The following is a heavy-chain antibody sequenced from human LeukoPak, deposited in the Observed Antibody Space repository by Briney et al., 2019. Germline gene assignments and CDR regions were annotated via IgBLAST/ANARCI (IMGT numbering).Heavy chain of an antibody. CDR3: ARGLMYYYDSSGMGLGY. Sequence: ASVKVSCKASGYTFTGYYMHWVRQAPGRGLEWMGRINPNSGGTNYAQKFQGRVTMTRDTSISTAYMELSRLRSDDTAVYYCARGLMYYYDSSGMGLGYWGQGTLVTVSS. CDR2: INPNSGGT. J-gene: IGHJ4*02. D-gene: IGHD3-22*01. CDR1: GYTFTGYY. V-gene: IGHV1-2*06.